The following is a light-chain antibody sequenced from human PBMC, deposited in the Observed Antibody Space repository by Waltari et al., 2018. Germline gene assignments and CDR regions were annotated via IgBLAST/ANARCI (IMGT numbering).Light chain of an antibody. V-gene: IGKV3-20*01. CDR2: RAS. CDR3: QQHGTLPAT. Sequence: DIVLTQSPGTASLSPGERVTLSCRASQSVGSSSLAWYQQKPGQAPRLVIYRASRRATGIPDRFSGRGSGTDFSLTISRLEPEDLAVYYCQQHGTLPATFGQGTKVEIK. CDR1: QSVGSSS. J-gene: IGKJ1*01.